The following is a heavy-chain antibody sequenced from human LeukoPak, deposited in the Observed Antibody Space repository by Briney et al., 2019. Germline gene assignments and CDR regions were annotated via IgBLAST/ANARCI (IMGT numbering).Heavy chain of an antibody. D-gene: IGHD2-2*01. CDR2: VSPFNGNT. CDR3: ASVYCSSTSYPKADP. Sequence: ASVKVSCKASGYTFITSGISWVRQAPGQGLEWVGWVSPFNGNTNYAQKFQGRVTMTTDRSTGTAYMELSSLRSEDTAVYYCASVYCSSTSYPKADPWGQGTLVTVSS. CDR1: GYTFITSG. V-gene: IGHV1-18*01. J-gene: IGHJ5*02.